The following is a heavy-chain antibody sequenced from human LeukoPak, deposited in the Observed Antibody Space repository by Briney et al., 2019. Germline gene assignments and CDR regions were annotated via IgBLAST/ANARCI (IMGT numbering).Heavy chain of an antibody. J-gene: IGHJ4*02. CDR2: IYYSGST. D-gene: IGHD6-19*01. V-gene: IGHV4-31*03. Sequence: ASETLSLTCTVSGGSISSGGYYWSWIRQHPGKGLEWIGYIYYSGSTYYNPSLKSRLTISVDTSKNQFSLKLSSVTAADTAVYYCARWGGQWLAENYFDYWGQGTLVTVSS. CDR1: GGSISSGGYY. CDR3: ARWGGQWLAENYFDY.